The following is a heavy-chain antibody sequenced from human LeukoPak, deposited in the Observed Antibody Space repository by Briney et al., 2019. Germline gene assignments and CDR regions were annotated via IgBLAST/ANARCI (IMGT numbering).Heavy chain of an antibody. V-gene: IGHV4-61*03. CDR3: ARDSGTNYYGMDV. Sequence: SQTLSLTCTVSGGSISSGGHSWSWIRQPPGKGLEWIGYIYDSGSTNYNSSLKSRVTISVDTSKNHFSLRLSSVTAADTAVYFCARDSGTNYYGMDVWGQGTTVTVSS. CDR2: IYDSGST. J-gene: IGHJ6*02. CDR1: GGSISSGGHS.